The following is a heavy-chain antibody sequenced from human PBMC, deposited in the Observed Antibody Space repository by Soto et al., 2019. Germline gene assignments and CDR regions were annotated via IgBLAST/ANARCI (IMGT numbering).Heavy chain of an antibody. V-gene: IGHV3-30-3*01. J-gene: IGHJ4*02. Sequence: PGGSLRLSCAASGFTFSSYAMHWVRQAPGKGLEWVAVISYDGSNKYYADSVKGRFTISRDNSKNSLYLQMNSLRDEDTAVYYCARVRGTAMLLYYFAYWGQRTLVIVSS. D-gene: IGHD5-18*01. CDR1: GFTFSSYA. CDR2: ISYDGSNK. CDR3: ARVRGTAMLLYYFAY.